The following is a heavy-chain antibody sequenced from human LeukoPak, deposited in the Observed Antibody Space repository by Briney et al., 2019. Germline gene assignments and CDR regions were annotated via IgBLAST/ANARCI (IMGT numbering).Heavy chain of an antibody. J-gene: IGHJ4*02. D-gene: IGHD3-9*01. V-gene: IGHV3-30*03. CDR1: GFTFSSYG. CDR2: ISYDGSNK. Sequence: GESLKISCAASGFTFSSYGMHWVRQAPGKGLEWVAVISYDGSNKYYADSVKGRFTISRDNSKNTLYLQMNSLRAEDTAVYYCARGLTGYLDYWGQGTLVTVSS. CDR3: ARGLTGYLDY.